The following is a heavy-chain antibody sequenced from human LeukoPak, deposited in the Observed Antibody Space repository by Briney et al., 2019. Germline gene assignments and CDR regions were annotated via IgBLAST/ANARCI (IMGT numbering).Heavy chain of an antibody. V-gene: IGHV3-21*01. D-gene: IGHD6-13*01. Sequence: GGSLRLSCAASGFTLSTYNMKWVRQAPRKGLEWVSSISTSSSYIYYADSVKGRFTISRDNARNSLYLQMNSLRAEDTAVYYCAKNDPAAYVAATGTVVEYYYYMDVWGKGTTVTVSS. CDR3: AKNDPAAYVAATGTVVEYYYYMDV. J-gene: IGHJ6*03. CDR1: GFTLSTYN. CDR2: ISTSSSYI.